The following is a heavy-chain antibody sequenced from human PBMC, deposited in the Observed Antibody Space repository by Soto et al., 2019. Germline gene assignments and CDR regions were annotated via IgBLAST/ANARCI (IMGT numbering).Heavy chain of an antibody. CDR2: ISAYNGNT. J-gene: IGHJ1*01. Sequence: QVQLVQSGVEVKKPGASVKVSCTASGYTFPNYGINWVRQAPGQGLEWMGWISAYNGNTDYAQKLQGRVTMTTDTSTTTAAIEVTNLRSDDTSVYYGARDVIPYFVSACYTGSFPHWGQGTLVSVSS. CDR1: GYTFPNYG. D-gene: IGHD2-21*02. CDR3: ARDVIPYFVSACYTGSFPH. V-gene: IGHV1-18*04.